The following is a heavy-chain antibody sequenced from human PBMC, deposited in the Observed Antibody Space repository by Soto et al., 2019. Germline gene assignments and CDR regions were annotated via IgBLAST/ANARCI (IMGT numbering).Heavy chain of an antibody. D-gene: IGHD6-19*01. CDR3: ARSAVAGTEYCFDY. V-gene: IGHV1-69*01. CDR2: IIPIFGTA. J-gene: IGHJ4*02. Sequence: QVQLVQSGAEVKKPGSSVKVSCKASGGTFSSYAISWVRQAPGQGLEWMGGIIPIFGTANYAQKLQGRVTITADESTSTAYMELSSLRSEDTAVSYCARSAVAGTEYCFDYWGQGTLVTVSS. CDR1: GGTFSSYA.